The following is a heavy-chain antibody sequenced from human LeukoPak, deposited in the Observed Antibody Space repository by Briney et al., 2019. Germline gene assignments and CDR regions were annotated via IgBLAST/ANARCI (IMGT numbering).Heavy chain of an antibody. Sequence: GASVKVSCKASGYTFTSYGINWVRQAPGQGLEWMGWISGYNGNTDYAQNLQGRVTMTTDTSTNTAYMQLRSLRSDDTAVYYCARDLSLVGATTAFDIWGQGTMVTVSS. CDR3: ARDLSLVGATTAFDI. D-gene: IGHD1-26*01. V-gene: IGHV1-18*01. J-gene: IGHJ3*02. CDR1: GYTFTSYG. CDR2: ISGYNGNT.